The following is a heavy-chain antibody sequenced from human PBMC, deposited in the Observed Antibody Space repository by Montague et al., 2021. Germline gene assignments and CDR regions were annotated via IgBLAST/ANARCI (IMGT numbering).Heavy chain of an antibody. CDR1: GFTSSNYA. Sequence: SLRLSCAASGFTSSNYAMHWVRQAPGKGLEWVAVISYDGSNKYYADSVKGRFTISRDNSKNTLYLQMNSLRAEDTAVYYCAGDTVLRNDALDVWGQGTMVTVSS. J-gene: IGHJ3*01. V-gene: IGHV3-30*04. D-gene: IGHD4-17*01. CDR3: AGDTVLRNDALDV. CDR2: ISYDGSNK.